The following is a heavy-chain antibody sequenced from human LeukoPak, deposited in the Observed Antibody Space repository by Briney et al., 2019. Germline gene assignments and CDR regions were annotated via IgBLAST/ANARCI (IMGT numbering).Heavy chain of an antibody. CDR2: FDPEDGET. V-gene: IGHV1-24*01. J-gene: IGHJ4*02. CDR3: ATDRKGPYDFWSGYKDY. Sequence: ASVKVSCKASGYTFTSYYMHWVRQAPGKGLEWMGGFDPEDGETIYAQKFQGRVTMTEDTSTDTAYMELSSLRSEDTAVYYCATDRKGPYDFWSGYKDYWGQGTLVTVSS. D-gene: IGHD3-3*01. CDR1: GYTFTSYY.